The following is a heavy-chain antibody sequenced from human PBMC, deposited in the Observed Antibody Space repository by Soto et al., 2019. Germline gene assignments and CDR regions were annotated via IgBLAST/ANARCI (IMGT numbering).Heavy chain of an antibody. D-gene: IGHD7-27*01. J-gene: IGHJ4*02. Sequence: EVQVVESGGDLVNPGGSLRLSCAASGVTVTNAWMHWVRQAPGKGLEWVGRIKSKVDGETTDYSAHVKGRFTISRDDSKATFYLQMNSLKTEDTALYYCTLLGYWGQGTLVTVSS. CDR2: IKSKVDGETT. V-gene: IGHV3-15*07. CDR3: TLLGY. CDR1: GVTVTNAW.